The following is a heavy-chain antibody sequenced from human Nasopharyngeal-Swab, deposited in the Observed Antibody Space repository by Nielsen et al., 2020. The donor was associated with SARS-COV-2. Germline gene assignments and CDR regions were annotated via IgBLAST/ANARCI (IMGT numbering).Heavy chain of an antibody. CDR2: ISYDGSNE. CDR1: GFTFSSSG. D-gene: IGHD2-2*01. J-gene: IGHJ2*01. V-gene: IGHV3-30*18. Sequence: GESLKISCAASGFTFSSSGMDWVRQAPGKGLEWVAVISYDGSNEYYGDSVKGRFTISRDNSKNTLYLQMNSLRAEDTAVYYCAKVGELLLTDWYFDLWGRGTLVTVSS. CDR3: AKVGELLLTDWYFDL.